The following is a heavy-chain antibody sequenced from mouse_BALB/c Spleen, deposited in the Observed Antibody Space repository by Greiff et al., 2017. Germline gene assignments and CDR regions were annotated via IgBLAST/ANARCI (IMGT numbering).Heavy chain of an antibody. CDR1: GFTFSSYA. CDR3: ARGGYPYAMDY. J-gene: IGHJ4*01. D-gene: IGHD2-2*01. V-gene: IGHV5-6-5*01. Sequence: EVKLEESGGGLVKPGGSLKLSCAASGFTFSSYAMSWVRQTPEKRLEWVASISSGGSTYYPDSVKGRFTISRDNARNILYLQMSSLRSEDTAMYYCARGGYPYAMDYWGQGTSVTVSS. CDR2: ISSGGST.